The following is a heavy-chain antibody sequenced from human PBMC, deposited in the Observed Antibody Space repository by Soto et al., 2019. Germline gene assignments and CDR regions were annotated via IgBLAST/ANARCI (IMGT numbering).Heavy chain of an antibody. D-gene: IGHD2-21*01. Sequence: PGGSLRLSCAASEFSFSSYAMSWVRQAPGKXLEWVAAISGNGAATNYADSVKGRFTISRNNFKNTLYLEMSSQRADDTAVYYCARDPDRLGIFFYYRMDVVGQEPMVAVFS. CDR2: ISGNGAAT. CDR3: ARDPDRLGIFFYYRMDV. V-gene: IGHV3-23*01. J-gene: IGHJ6*02. CDR1: EFSFSSYA.